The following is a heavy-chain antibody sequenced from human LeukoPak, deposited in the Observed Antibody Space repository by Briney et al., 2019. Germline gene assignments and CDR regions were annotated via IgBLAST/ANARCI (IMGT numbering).Heavy chain of an antibody. J-gene: IGHJ4*02. V-gene: IGHV1-69*04. D-gene: IGHD5-24*01. CDR3: ASGLTMATSTLPFDY. CDR2: IIPIFGIA. CDR1: GGTFSSYA. Sequence: SVKVSCKASGGTFSSYAISWVRQAPGQGLEWMGRIIPIFGIANYAQKFQGRVTITADKSTSTAYMELSSLRSEDTAVYCCASGLTMATSTLPFDYWGQGTLVTVSS.